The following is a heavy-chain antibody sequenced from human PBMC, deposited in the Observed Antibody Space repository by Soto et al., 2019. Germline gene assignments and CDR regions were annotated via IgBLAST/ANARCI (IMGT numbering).Heavy chain of an antibody. CDR1: GFTFSTYG. CDR2: ISYDGTNK. V-gene: IGHV3-30*18. D-gene: IGHD4-17*01. Sequence: QVQLVESGGGEVQPGRSLTISCAASGFTFSTYGMHWVRQTPGKGLEWVAVISYDGTNKFYSDSVKGRFTISRDNFKNTLTLQMNRLRADDTAVYSCAKGLQSYGDYDYYCYGMDVWGLGTRVTVSS. CDR3: AKGLQSYGDYDYYCYGMDV. J-gene: IGHJ6*02.